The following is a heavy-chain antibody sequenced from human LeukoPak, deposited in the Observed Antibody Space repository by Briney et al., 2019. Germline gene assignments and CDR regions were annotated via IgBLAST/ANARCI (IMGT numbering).Heavy chain of an antibody. V-gene: IGHV3-30-3*01. CDR2: ISYDGSNK. D-gene: IGHD6-19*01. CDR1: GFTFSSYA. J-gene: IGHJ4*02. CDR3: ARGGWYSDY. Sequence: GRSLRLSCAASGFTFSSYAMHWVRQAPGKGLEWLAVISYDGSNKYYADSVKGRFTISRDNSKNTLYLQMNSLRAEDTAVYYCARGGWYSDYWGQGTLVTVSS.